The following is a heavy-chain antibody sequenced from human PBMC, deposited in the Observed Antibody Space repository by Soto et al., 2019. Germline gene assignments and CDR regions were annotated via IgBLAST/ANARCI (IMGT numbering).Heavy chain of an antibody. CDR1: GGTFSSYA. V-gene: IGHV1-69*01. J-gene: IGHJ6*02. CDR3: ARRGLDTAMVTSRTWYYYGMDV. Sequence: QVQLVQSGAEVKKPGSSVKVSCKASGGTFSSYAISWVRQAPGQGLEWMGGIIPIFGTANYAQKFQGRVTSTADESTSPAYMELSSLRSEDTAVYYCARRGLDTAMVTSRTWYYYGMDVWGQGTTVTVSS. D-gene: IGHD5-18*01. CDR2: IIPIFGTA.